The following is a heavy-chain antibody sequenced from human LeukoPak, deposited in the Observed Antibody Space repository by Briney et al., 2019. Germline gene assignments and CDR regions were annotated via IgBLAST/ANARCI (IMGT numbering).Heavy chain of an antibody. CDR2: ISGSGGST. J-gene: IGHJ4*02. V-gene: IGHV3-23*01. CDR3: AKDSPLYGDYGGY. CDR1: GFTFSSYA. Sequence: GGSLRLSCAASGFTFSSYAMSWVRQAPGKGLKWVSAISGSGGSTYYADSVKGRFTISRDNSENTLYLQMNSLRAEDTAVYYCAKDSPLYGDYGGYWGQGTLVTVSS. D-gene: IGHD4-17*01.